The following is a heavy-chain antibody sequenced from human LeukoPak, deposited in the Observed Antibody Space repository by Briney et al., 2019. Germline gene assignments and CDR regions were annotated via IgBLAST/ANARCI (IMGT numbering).Heavy chain of an antibody. Sequence: GGSLRLSCAASGFTFSSYAMSWVRQAPGKGLEWLGFIRSTIYGGTTDYAASVKGRFTISRDDSKSIAYLQMNSLKAEDTAMYYCTRDYPASFDVWGQGTLVTVSS. CDR3: TRDYPASFDV. V-gene: IGHV3-49*04. CDR2: IRSTIYGGTT. J-gene: IGHJ3*01. CDR1: GFTFSSYA.